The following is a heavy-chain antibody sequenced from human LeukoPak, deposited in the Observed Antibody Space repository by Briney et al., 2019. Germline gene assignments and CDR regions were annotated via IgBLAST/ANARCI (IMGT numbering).Heavy chain of an antibody. V-gene: IGHV3-23*01. CDR1: GFTFSSYA. CDR2: ISGSGGST. D-gene: IGHD6-13*01. J-gene: IGHJ4*02. CDR3: AKVIAAAGTVFDY. Sequence: GGSLRLSCAASGFTFSSYAMSWVRQASGKGLEWVSAISGSGGSTYYADSVKGRFTISRDNSKNTLYLQMNSLRAEDTAVYYCAKVIAAAGTVFDYWGQGTLVTVSS.